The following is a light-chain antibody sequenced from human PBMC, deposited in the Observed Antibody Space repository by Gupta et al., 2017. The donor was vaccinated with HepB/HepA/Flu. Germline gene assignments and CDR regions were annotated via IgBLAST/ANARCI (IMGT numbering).Light chain of an antibody. J-gene: IGKJ1*01. Sequence: EVGLTHSPGSLSLSPGERATLPCRASQSVASGYLPWYQQKPGRAPRPPIYSTSSGTTGIPGRFRGGGSWPDFTLTMRRLEPEDYSRYYYRSSGSSPWTFGQGTKVEI. CDR1: QSVASGY. CDR2: STS. V-gene: IGKV3-20*01. CDR3: RSSGSSPWT.